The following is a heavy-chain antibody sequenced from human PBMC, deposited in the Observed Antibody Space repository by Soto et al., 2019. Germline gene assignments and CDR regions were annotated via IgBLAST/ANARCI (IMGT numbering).Heavy chain of an antibody. V-gene: IGHV1-69*13. D-gene: IGHD1-26*01. CDR3: ASSGGIVGATRCWFDP. CDR1: GGTFSSYA. J-gene: IGHJ5*02. Sequence: GASVKVSCKASGGTFSSYAISWVRQAPGQGLEWMGGIIPIFGTANYAQKFQGRVTITADESTSTAYMELSSLRSEDTAVYYCASSGGIVGATRCWFDPWGQGTLVTVSS. CDR2: IIPIFGTA.